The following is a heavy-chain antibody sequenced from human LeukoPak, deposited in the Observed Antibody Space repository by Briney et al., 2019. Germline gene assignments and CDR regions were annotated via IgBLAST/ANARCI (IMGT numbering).Heavy chain of an antibody. CDR2: ISGSGGST. Sequence: GGSLRLSCAASGFTFSSYAMSWVRQAPGKGLEWVSAISGSGGSTYYADSVKGRFTISRGNSKNTLYLQMNSLRAEDTAVYYCAKDPGSFGDRSASGTTPRGSYYNELTFDPWGQGTLVTVSS. CDR3: AKDPGSFGDRSASGTTPRGSYYNELTFDP. D-gene: IGHD3-10*01. J-gene: IGHJ5*02. CDR1: GFTFSSYA. V-gene: IGHV3-23*01.